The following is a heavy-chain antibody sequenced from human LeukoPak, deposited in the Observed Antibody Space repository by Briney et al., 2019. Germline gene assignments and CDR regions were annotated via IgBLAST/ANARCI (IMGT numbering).Heavy chain of an antibody. CDR2: INPSGGST. J-gene: IGHJ6*03. CDR3: ARDRAAVAGYYYYYYYMDV. Sequence: WASVKVSCKASGYTFTRYYMHWVRQAPGQGLEWMGIINPSGGSTKYAQKFQRRVTMTRDMSTSTVYMELSSLRSEDTAVYYCARDRAAVAGYYYYYYYMDVWGKGTTVTISS. V-gene: IGHV1-46*01. D-gene: IGHD6-19*01. CDR1: GYTFTRYY.